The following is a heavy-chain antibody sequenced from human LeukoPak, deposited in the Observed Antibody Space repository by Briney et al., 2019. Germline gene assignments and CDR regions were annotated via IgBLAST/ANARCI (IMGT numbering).Heavy chain of an antibody. CDR3: ARGVSIAARYFDL. V-gene: IGHV4-34*01. Sequence: SETLSLTCAVYDGPFSSFYWTWIRQPPGKGLEWIGEISHTGRTNYNPPLKSRVTISVDTSKNQFSLNLTSVTAADTAMYYCARGVSIAARYFDLWGRGTLVAVSS. J-gene: IGHJ2*01. CDR1: DGPFSSFY. CDR2: ISHTGRT. D-gene: IGHD6-25*01.